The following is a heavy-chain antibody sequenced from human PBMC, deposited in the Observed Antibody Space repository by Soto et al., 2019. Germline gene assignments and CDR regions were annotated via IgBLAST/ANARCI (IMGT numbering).Heavy chain of an antibody. Sequence: QITLKESGPTLVKPTQTLTLTCTFTGFSLTTNGVGVGWIRQPPGKALEWLALIYWDDDKRYNSSLSSRVTITKATSKNPVILTMTTLDPVDTATYFCAHRRMDKFNWYGGNFAYCGQGVMVTVSS. J-gene: IGHJ4*02. D-gene: IGHD2-2*03. CDR1: GFSLTTNGVG. CDR3: AHRRMDKFNWYGGNFAY. CDR2: IYWDDDK. V-gene: IGHV2-5*02.